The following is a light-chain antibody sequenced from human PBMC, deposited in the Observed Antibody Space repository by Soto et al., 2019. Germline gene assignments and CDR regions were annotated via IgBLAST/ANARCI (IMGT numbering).Light chain of an antibody. J-gene: IGKJ3*01. CDR2: AAS. V-gene: IGKV1-8*01. CDR1: QGVSSY. CDR3: QQYYNYPFT. Sequence: AIRMTQSPSSFSASTGDRVTITCRASQGVSSYLAWYQQKPGKAPKLLIYAASTLQSGVPSRFSGSGSGTDLTLTISCLQSEDFATYYCQQYYNYPFTFGPGTKVDIK.